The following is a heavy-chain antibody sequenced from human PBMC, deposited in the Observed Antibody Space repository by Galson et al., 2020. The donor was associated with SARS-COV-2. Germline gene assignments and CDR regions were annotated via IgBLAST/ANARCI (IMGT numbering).Heavy chain of an antibody. D-gene: IGHD3-22*01. CDR3: ASYYYDSSGYPLLGY. Sequence: GGSLRLSCAASGFTFDDYGMSWVRQAPGQGLEWDSGINWNGGSTGYADSVKGRFTISRDNAKNSLYLQMNSLRAEDTALYYCASYYYDSSGYPLLGYWGQGTLVTVSS. V-gene: IGHV3-20*04. J-gene: IGHJ4*02. CDR2: INWNGGST. CDR1: GFTFDDYG.